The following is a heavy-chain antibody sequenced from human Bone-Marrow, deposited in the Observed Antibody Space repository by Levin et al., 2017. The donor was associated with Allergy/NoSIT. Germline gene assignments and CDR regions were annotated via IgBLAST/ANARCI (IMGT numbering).Heavy chain of an antibody. CDR3: ARGTVYSSGWYYFDY. D-gene: IGHD6-19*01. V-gene: IGHV4-34*01. Sequence: SETLSLTCAVYGGSFSGYYWSWIRQPPGKGLEWIGEINHSGSTNYNPSLKSRVTISVDTSKNQFSLKLSSVTAADTAVYYCARGTVYSSGWYYFDYWGQGTLVTVSS. CDR2: INHSGST. J-gene: IGHJ4*02. CDR1: GGSFSGYY.